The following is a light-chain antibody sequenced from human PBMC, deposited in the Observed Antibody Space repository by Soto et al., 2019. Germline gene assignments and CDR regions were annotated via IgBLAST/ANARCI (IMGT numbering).Light chain of an antibody. Sequence: EIVMTQSPATLSVSPGERATLSCRTSQGVGSDLAWYQQKPGQAPRLLIYAASTRLSGISARFSGSGSGTDFTLTISSLQSEDSAGYYCQQHKKWPPVLTFGPGTKLEIK. CDR1: QGVGSD. CDR2: AAS. J-gene: IGKJ3*01. V-gene: IGKV3-15*01. CDR3: QQHKKWPPVLT.